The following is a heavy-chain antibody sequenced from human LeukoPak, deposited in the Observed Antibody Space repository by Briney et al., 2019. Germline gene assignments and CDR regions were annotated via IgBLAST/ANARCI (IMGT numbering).Heavy chain of an antibody. CDR1: GYPFTGYF. CDR3: AREDCGGDCYDY. CDR2: INPNNGGT. V-gene: IGHV1-2*02. D-gene: IGHD2-21*02. J-gene: IGHJ4*02. Sequence: RASVKVSCKASGYPFTGYFIHWVRQAPGQGLEWMGWINPNNGGTNYAQKFQGKVTMTRDTSISTAYMELNSLISDDTAVFYCAREDCGGDCYDYWGQGTLVSVSS.